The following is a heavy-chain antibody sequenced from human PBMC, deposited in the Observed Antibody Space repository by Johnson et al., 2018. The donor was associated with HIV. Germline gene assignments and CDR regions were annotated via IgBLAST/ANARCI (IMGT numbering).Heavy chain of an antibody. J-gene: IGHJ3*02. Sequence: EVQLVESGGGLVQPGGSLRLSCEASGFTVSNNYMSWVRQAPGKGLEWVSVIYSGGSTYYADSVKGRFTISRDNSKNTLYLQMNSLRAEDTAVYYCAREVAGDYGDSPGAFDIWGQGTMVTVSS. CDR1: GFTVSNNY. CDR3: AREVAGDYGDSPGAFDI. D-gene: IGHD4-17*01. V-gene: IGHV3-66*01. CDR2: IYSGGST.